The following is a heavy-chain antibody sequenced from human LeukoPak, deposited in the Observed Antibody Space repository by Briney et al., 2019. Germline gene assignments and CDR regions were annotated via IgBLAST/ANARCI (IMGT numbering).Heavy chain of an antibody. CDR3: ARGASSGYRMDY. J-gene: IGHJ4*02. V-gene: IGHV3-74*01. CDR1: GFTFNNFW. D-gene: IGHD5-18*01. Sequence: GGSLRLSCTASGFTFNNFWMHWVRQTPGKGLVWVSRISKDGSTTNYADSVKGRFTISRDNAKNTLYLQMNSLTAEDTALYYCARGASSGYRMDYWGQGTLVPVSA. CDR2: ISKDGSTT.